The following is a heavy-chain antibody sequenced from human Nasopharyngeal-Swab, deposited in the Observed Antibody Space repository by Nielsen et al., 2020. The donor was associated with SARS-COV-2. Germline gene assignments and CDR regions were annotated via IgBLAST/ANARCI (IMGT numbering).Heavy chain of an antibody. Sequence: GESLKISCAASGFVFSSVWMSWVRQAPGKGLEWVGRIKRKADGGTVEYATAVRGRFSIPSDDSRNTLFLQMKRLKTEDTAVYYCTTLHRTGWFWGQGTLVTVSS. D-gene: IGHD6-19*01. CDR1: GFVFSSVW. CDR2: IKRKADGGTV. J-gene: IGHJ4*02. V-gene: IGHV3-15*01. CDR3: TTLHRTGWF.